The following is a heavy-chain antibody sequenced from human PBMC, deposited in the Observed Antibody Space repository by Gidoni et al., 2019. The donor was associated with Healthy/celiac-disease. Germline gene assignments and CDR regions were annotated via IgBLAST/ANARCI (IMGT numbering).Heavy chain of an antibody. CDR3: ARAGVDTAMVTTYYYYGMDV. D-gene: IGHD5-18*01. V-gene: IGHV1-69*01. CDR2: IIPIFGTA. Sequence: QVQLVQSGAEVKKPGSSVKVSCKASGGPFSSYAISWVRQAPGQGLEWMGGIIPIFGTANYAQKCQGRVTITADESTSTAYMELSSLRSEDTAVYYCARAGVDTAMVTTYYYYGMDVWGQGTTVTVSS. CDR1: GGPFSSYA. J-gene: IGHJ6*02.